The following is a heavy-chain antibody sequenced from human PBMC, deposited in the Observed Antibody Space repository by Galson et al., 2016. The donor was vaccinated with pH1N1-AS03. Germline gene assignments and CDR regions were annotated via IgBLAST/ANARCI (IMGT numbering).Heavy chain of an antibody. CDR3: ARDAGTDYFDH. CDR1: GYSFARYW. Sequence: QSGAEVKKPGESLKISCKGSGYSFARYWIGWVRQMPGKGLEWMGVIYPGDSDTRYSPSFQGLVTISVDKTFNTAYLQWGSLEASDTAMHYCARDAGTDYFDHWGQGTLVTVPS. D-gene: IGHD6-13*01. V-gene: IGHV5-51*01. CDR2: IYPGDSDT. J-gene: IGHJ4*02.